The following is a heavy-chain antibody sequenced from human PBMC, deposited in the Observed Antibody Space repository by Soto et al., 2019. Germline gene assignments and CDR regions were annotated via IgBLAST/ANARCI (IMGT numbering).Heavy chain of an antibody. CDR2: ISYDGSNK. CDR3: AKDGSSTWYYMDV. CDR1: GFAFSTYG. D-gene: IGHD6-13*01. Sequence: GGSLRLSCAASGFAFSTYGMHWVRQAPGKGLEWVAVISYDGSNKYYADSVKGRFTISRDNSKNTLYLQMNSLGAEDTAVYYWAKDGSSTWYYMDVWGKGTTVTVSS. J-gene: IGHJ6*03. V-gene: IGHV3-30*18.